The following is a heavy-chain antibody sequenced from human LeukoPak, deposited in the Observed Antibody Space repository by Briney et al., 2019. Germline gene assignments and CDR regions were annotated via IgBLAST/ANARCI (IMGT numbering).Heavy chain of an antibody. Sequence: PSETLSLTCAVSGFSISSGYYWGWIRQPPGKGLEYIGSIDRSGNTYYNPSLKSRGTISVDTSKNEFFLKLSSVTAADTAVYYCARDWVVTSYWYFDLWGRGTLVTVSS. V-gene: IGHV4-38-2*02. CDR1: GFSISSGYY. CDR3: ARDWVVTSYWYFDL. J-gene: IGHJ2*01. D-gene: IGHD2-21*02. CDR2: IDRSGNT.